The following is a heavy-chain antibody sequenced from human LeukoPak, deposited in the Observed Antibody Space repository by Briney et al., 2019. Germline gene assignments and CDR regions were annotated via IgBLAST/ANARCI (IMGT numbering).Heavy chain of an antibody. CDR2: IYYSGGT. Sequence: SETLSLTCTVSGGSISSYYWSWIRQPPGKGLEWIGYIYYSGGTNYNPSLKSRVTMSVDTSKNQFSLKLSSVTAADTAVYYCARRYCSSTSCWWDWFDPWGQGTLVTVSS. J-gene: IGHJ5*02. CDR3: ARRYCSSTSCWWDWFDP. D-gene: IGHD2-2*01. V-gene: IGHV4-59*12. CDR1: GGSISSYY.